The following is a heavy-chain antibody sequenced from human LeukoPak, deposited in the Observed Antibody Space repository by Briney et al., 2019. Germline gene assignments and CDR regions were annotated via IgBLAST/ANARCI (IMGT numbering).Heavy chain of an antibody. D-gene: IGHD3-22*01. CDR1: GDSISSGDYY. J-gene: IGHJ4*02. V-gene: IGHV4-61*02. CDR2: ISSSGST. Sequence: SQTLSLTCTVSGDSISSGDYYWSWIRQPAGKGLEWIGRISSSGSTNYNPSLKSRVTISVDTSKNQFSLKLSSVTAADTAVYYCARLYDSSGYPGGYWGQGTLVTVSS. CDR3: ARLYDSSGYPGGY.